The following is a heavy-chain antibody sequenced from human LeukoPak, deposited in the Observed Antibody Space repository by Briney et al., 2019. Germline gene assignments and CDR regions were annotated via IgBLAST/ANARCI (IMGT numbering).Heavy chain of an antibody. V-gene: IGHV4-39*07. Sequence: SETLSLTCTVSGGSISSSTYYWGWIRQPPGKGLEWIGSIYYSGTTYYNPSLKSRVTISVDTSKNQFSLKLSSVTAADTAVYYCATVPRLGGYYFDYWGQGTLVAVSS. CDR2: IYYSGTT. J-gene: IGHJ4*02. CDR1: GGSISSSTYY. D-gene: IGHD3-16*01. CDR3: ATVPRLGGYYFDY.